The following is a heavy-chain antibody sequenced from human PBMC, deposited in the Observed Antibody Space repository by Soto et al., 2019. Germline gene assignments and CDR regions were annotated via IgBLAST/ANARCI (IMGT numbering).Heavy chain of an antibody. CDR2: ISTNGGST. CDR3: AIDYYKYYDSSGYYRSPAY. D-gene: IGHD3-22*01. J-gene: IGHJ4*02. CDR1: GFTFSIYA. V-gene: IGHV3-64*04. Sequence: GGSLRLSCSASGFTFSIYAMHWVRQAPGKGLEYVSSISTNGGSTHYADSVKGRFTISRDNSRNTLFLQMNSLRAEDTAVYYCAIDYYKYYDSSGYYRSPAYWGQGTLVTVSS.